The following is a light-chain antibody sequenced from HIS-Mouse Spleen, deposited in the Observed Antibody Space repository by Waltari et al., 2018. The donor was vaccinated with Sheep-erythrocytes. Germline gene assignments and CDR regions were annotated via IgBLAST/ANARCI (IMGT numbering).Light chain of an antibody. CDR3: CSYAGSYNHV. J-gene: IGLJ1*01. V-gene: IGLV2-11*01. Sequence: QSALTQPRSVSGSPGPSVTISCTGTSSDVGGYTYVSWYQPHPGKAPKLMIYDVSKRPSGVPDRFSGSKSGNTASLTISGLQAEDEADYYCCSYAGSYNHVFATGTKVTVL. CDR2: DVS. CDR1: SSDVGGYTY.